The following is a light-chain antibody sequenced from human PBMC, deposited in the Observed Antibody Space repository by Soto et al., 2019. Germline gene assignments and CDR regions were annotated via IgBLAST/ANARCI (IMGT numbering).Light chain of an antibody. CDR1: QRINNY. V-gene: IGKV1-39*01. CDR2: AAT. Sequence: DIQMTQSPPSLSASLGDRVTITCRASQRINNYLNWYQQEEGKAPKLLIYAATSLQSGVPSRFSGSGFGTEFTLTISSLQPGDFATYYCQQSYNSPYTFGLGTKVDIK. J-gene: IGKJ2*01. CDR3: QQSYNSPYT.